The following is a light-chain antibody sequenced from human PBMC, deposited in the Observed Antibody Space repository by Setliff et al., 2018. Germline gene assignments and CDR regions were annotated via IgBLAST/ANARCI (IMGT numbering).Light chain of an antibody. CDR3: SSYAGNYIYV. CDR2: EVS. J-gene: IGLJ1*01. CDR1: SSDVGGINH. Sequence: QSALAPPPSASGSPGQSVTISCTRTSSDVGGINHVSWYQQHPGKAPRLMIFEVSKRPSGVPDRFSGSKSGNTASLTVSGLQAEDEADYYCSSYAGNYIYVFGTGTKVTVL. V-gene: IGLV2-8*01.